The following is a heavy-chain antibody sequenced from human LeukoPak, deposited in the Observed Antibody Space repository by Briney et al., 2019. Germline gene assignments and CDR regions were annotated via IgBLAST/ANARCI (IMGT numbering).Heavy chain of an antibody. CDR2: IYYSGST. V-gene: IGHV4-59*12. Sequence: SETLSLTCTVSGGSISSYYWSWIRQPPGKGLEWIGYIYYSGSTNYNPSLKSRVTMSVDTSKNQFSLKLSSVTAADTAVYYCARDLKTLTGSGYSYGYGYYYYGMDVWGQGTTVTVSS. J-gene: IGHJ6*02. CDR3: ARDLKTLTGSGYSYGYGYYYYGMDV. CDR1: GGSISSYY. D-gene: IGHD5-18*01.